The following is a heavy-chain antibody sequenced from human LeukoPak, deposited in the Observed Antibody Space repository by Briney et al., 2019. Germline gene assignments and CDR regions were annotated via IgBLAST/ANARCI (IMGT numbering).Heavy chain of an antibody. CDR3: ARSYYYDTPDAFDI. Sequence: ASVKVSCKASGYTFTSYYMHWVRQAPGQGLEWMGWISAYNGNTNYAQKLQGRVTMTTDTSTSTAYMELRSLRSDDTAVYYCARSYYYDTPDAFDIWGQGTMVTVSS. D-gene: IGHD3-22*01. CDR2: ISAYNGNT. V-gene: IGHV1-18*04. CDR1: GYTFTSYY. J-gene: IGHJ3*02.